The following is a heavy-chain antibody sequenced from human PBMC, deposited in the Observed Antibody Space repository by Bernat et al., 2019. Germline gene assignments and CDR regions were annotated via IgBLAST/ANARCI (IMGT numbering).Heavy chain of an antibody. J-gene: IGHJ6*03. Sequence: QVQLVESGGGVVQPGRSLRLSCAASGFTFSSYAMHWVRQAPGKGLEWVAVISYDGSNKYYADSVKGRFTISRDNSKNTLYLQMNSLRAEDTAVYYCARDHSPGRYYYYYMDVWGKGTTVTVSS. CDR3: ARDHSPGRYYYYYMDV. CDR2: ISYDGSNK. CDR1: GFTFSSYA. D-gene: IGHD1-26*01. V-gene: IGHV3-30*07.